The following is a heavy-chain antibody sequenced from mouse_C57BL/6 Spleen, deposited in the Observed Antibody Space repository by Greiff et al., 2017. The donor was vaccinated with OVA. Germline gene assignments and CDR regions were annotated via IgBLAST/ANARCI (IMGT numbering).Heavy chain of an antibody. CDR3: TRCPPNWGPGYFDY. Sequence: VKLVESGAELVRPGASVTLSCKASGYTFTDYEMHWVKQTPVHGLEWIGAIDPETGGTAYNQKFKGKAILTADKSSSTAYMELRSLTSEDSAVYYCTRCPPNWGPGYFDYWGQGTTLTVSS. CDR2: IDPETGGT. V-gene: IGHV1-15*01. CDR1: GYTFTDYE. D-gene: IGHD4-1*02. J-gene: IGHJ2*01.